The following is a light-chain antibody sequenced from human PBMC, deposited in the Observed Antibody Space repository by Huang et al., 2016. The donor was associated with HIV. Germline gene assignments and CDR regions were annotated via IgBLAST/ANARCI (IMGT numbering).Light chain of an antibody. CDR1: QSLRHRNGLNY. V-gene: IGKV2-28*01. CDR3: MEALQTPYT. Sequence: VVMTQSPLSLPVPPGEPASISCRSSQSLRHRNGLNYLDWYLQKPGQSQQLLIQLGSSRSSGVPDRFSGGGSGTEFSLNSSRVEAEDAGIYYCMEALQTPYTFGQGTKLEI. J-gene: IGKJ2*01. CDR2: LGS.